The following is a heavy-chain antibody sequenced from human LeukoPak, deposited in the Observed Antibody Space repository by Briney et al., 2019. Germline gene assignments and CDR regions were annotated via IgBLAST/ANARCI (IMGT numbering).Heavy chain of an antibody. CDR1: GGSINNYY. Sequence: SETLSLTCTVSGGSINNYYWRWLRQAPGKGLEWIGNIFYSGTTNYNPSLKSRVTVSVDTSKNQVSLKLSSVTAADTAVYYCARGTDFQHWGQGTLVTVSS. J-gene: IGHJ1*01. CDR3: ARGTDFQH. V-gene: IGHV4-59*08. CDR2: IFYSGTT.